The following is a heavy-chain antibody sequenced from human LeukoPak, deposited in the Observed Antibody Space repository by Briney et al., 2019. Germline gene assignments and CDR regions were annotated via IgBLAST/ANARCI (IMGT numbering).Heavy chain of an antibody. V-gene: IGHV3-23*01. J-gene: IGHJ4*02. CDR1: GFTFSSYA. D-gene: IGHD1-26*01. CDR3: ARDLRPGIVGATTDY. Sequence: PGGSLRLSCAASGFTFSSYAMSWVRQAPGKGLEWVSAISGSGGSTYYADSVKGRFTISRDNSKNTLYLQMNSLRAEDTAVYYCARDLRPGIVGATTDYWGQGTLVTVSS. CDR2: ISGSGGST.